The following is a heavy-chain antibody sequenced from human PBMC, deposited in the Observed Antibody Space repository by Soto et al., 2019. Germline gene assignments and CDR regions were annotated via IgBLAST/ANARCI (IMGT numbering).Heavy chain of an antibody. J-gene: IGHJ6*02. D-gene: IGHD3-9*01. CDR3: ARVPSPFDYYYAMDV. Sequence: LSLTCIVSGDSISSGNKYWSWIRQPPGKGLEWLGYIFSSGTTYHNPSLTSRLSMSLDTSQNQFSLKLNSVTDADTAVYFCARVPSPFDYYYAMDVWGQGTSVTVSS. V-gene: IGHV4-30-4*01. CDR1: GDSISSGNKY. CDR2: IFSSGTT.